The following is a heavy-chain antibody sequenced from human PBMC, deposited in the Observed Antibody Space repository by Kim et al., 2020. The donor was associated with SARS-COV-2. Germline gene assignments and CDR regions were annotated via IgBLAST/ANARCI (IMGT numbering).Heavy chain of an antibody. V-gene: IGHV1-69*04. CDR1: GGTFSSYA. Sequence: SVKVSCKASGGTFSSYAISWVRQAPGQGLEWMGRIIPILGIANYAQKFQGRVTITADKSTSTAYMELSSLRSEDTAVYYCARGRGHFWCGSYYYYGMDVWGQGTTVTVSS. CDR3: ARGRGHFWCGSYYYYGMDV. J-gene: IGHJ6*02. CDR2: IIPILGIA. D-gene: IGHD3-3*02.